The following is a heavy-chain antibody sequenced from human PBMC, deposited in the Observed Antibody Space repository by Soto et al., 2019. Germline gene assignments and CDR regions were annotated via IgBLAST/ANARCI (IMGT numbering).Heavy chain of an antibody. CDR2: IIPILGIA. D-gene: IGHD3-10*01. CDR3: AREEYYYGSGAFFDY. V-gene: IGHV1-69*04. Sequence: GASVKVSCKASGGTFSSYTISWVRQAPGQGLEWMGRIIPILGIANYAQKFQGRVTITVDKSTSTAYMELSGLRSEDTAVYYCAREEYYYGSGAFFDYWGQGTLVTVSS. CDR1: GGTFSSYT. J-gene: IGHJ4*02.